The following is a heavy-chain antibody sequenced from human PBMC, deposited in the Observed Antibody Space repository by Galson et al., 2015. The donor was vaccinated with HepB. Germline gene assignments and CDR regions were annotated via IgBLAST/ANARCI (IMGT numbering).Heavy chain of an antibody. D-gene: IGHD3-10*01. CDR2: IIPIFGTA. J-gene: IGHJ6*02. CDR3: ARGRGNYYGSVDV. Sequence: SVKVSCKAPGGTFSSYAISWVRQAPGQGLEWMGGIIPIFGTANYAQKFQGRVTITADESTSTAYMELSSLRSEDTAVYYCARGRGNYYGSVDVWGQGTTVTVSS. CDR1: GGTFSSYA. V-gene: IGHV1-69*13.